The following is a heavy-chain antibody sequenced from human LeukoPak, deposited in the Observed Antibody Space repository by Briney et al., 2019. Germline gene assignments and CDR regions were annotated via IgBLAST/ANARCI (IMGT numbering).Heavy chain of an antibody. D-gene: IGHD6-13*01. J-gene: IGHJ4*02. CDR2: ISAYNGNT. V-gene: IGHV1-18*01. CDR1: GYTFTSYG. CDR3: ARDLNSGIAAAVGYFDY. Sequence: GASVKVSCKASGYTFTSYGISWVRQAPGQGLEWMGWISAYNGNTNYAQKLQGRVTMTTDTSTSTAYMELRSLRSDDTAVYYCARDLNSGIAAAVGYFDYWGQGTLVTVSS.